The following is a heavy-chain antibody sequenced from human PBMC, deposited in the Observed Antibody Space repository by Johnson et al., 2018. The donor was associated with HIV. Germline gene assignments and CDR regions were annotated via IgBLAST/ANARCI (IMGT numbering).Heavy chain of an antibody. CDR1: GFTFDDYG. Sequence: VQLVESGGGVVRPGGSLRLSCAASGFTFDDYGMSWVRQAPGTGLEWVSGINWTGGSTGFADSVKGRFTVSRGNAKNSLYLQMNSLRAEDTALYYCGRFLAGTAMVGDAFDIWGQGTMVTVSS. J-gene: IGHJ3*02. CDR2: INWTGGST. V-gene: IGHV3-20*04. D-gene: IGHD6-19*01. CDR3: GRFLAGTAMVGDAFDI.